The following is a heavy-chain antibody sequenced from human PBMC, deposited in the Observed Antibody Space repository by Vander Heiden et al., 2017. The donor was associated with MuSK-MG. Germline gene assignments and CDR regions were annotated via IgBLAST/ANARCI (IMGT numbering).Heavy chain of an antibody. Sequence: EVQLVESGGGLVKPGGSLRLSCAAAGFPFRSYSMNWVRRATGKGLECVLSISSSSSYIYYADSVKGRFTISRDNAKNSLYLQMNSLRAEDTAVYYCARDLYYGYSYGYVGSDYWGQGTLVTVSS. CDR1: GFPFRSYS. CDR2: ISSSSSYI. V-gene: IGHV3-21*01. CDR3: ARDLYYGYSYGYVGSDY. J-gene: IGHJ4*02. D-gene: IGHD5-18*01.